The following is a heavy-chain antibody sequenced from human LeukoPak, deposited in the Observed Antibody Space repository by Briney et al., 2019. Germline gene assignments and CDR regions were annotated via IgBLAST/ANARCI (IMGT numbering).Heavy chain of an antibody. Sequence: SETLSLTCTVSGGSISSYYWSWIRQPPGKGLEWIGYIYYSGSTNYNPSLKSRVTISVDTSKNQFSLKLSSVTAADAAVYYCARTTVTKYGVWFDPWGQETLVTVSS. V-gene: IGHV4-59*08. CDR2: IYYSGST. CDR3: ARTTVTKYGVWFDP. D-gene: IGHD4-17*01. CDR1: GGSISSYY. J-gene: IGHJ5*02.